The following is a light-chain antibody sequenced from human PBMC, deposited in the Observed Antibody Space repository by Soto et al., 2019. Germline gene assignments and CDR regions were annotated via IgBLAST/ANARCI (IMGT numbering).Light chain of an antibody. CDR3: AAWDDRLNGGV. Sequence: QSVLTQPPSASGTPGQRVTISCSGSSSNIGSNNVNWYQQLPGTAPKLLIYSNNQRPSGVPDRFSGSKSGTSASLASSGLQSEDEADYYCAAWDDRLNGGVFGGGTKLTVL. V-gene: IGLV1-44*01. J-gene: IGLJ3*02. CDR1: SSNIGSNN. CDR2: SNN.